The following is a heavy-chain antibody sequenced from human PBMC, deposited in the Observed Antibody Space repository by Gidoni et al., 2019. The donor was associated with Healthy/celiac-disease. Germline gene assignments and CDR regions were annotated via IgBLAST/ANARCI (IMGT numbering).Heavy chain of an antibody. CDR1: GFSLSTSGVG. V-gene: IGHV2-5*02. D-gene: IGHD3-3*01. Sequence: QITLKESGPTRVKPTQTLTLTGTCSGFSLSTSGVGVGWIRHPPGKALEWLALIYWDDDKRYSPSLKSRLTITQVTSQNPVVLTMTNIDPVDTATYYCAHTQDDDFWSGALDYWGQGTLVTVSS. CDR3: AHTQDDDFWSGALDY. J-gene: IGHJ4*02. CDR2: IYWDDDK.